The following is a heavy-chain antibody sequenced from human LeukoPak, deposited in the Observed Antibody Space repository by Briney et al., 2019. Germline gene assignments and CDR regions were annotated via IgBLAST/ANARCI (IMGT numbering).Heavy chain of an antibody. CDR1: GFTRIGHY. J-gene: IGHJ4*02. V-gene: IGHV1-2*02. CDR3: ARDWHCTRPDCPFEH. D-gene: IGHD2-8*01. Sequence: ASVKVSCKASGFTRIGHYMHWVRQAPGQGLEWMGWINRDTGGTKYAQNFQGRITMTRDTSISTFYMELSSLKSDDTAVYFCARDWHCTRPDCPFEHWGQGTLVTVSS. CDR2: INRDTGGT.